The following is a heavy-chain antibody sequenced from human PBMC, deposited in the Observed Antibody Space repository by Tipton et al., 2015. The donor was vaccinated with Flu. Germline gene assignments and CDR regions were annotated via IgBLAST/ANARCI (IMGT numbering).Heavy chain of an antibody. D-gene: IGHD3-10*02. Sequence: TLSLTCIVSGDSISSTSYYWGWIRQPPGKGLEWIGSFYYTGNTYYKPSLKSRATISVDMSKKQFSLNLTSVTAADTAVYYCSRLSYYDVDLKNFYFEYWGQGTLVTVSS. CDR2: FYYTGNT. J-gene: IGHJ4*02. CDR1: GDSISSTSYY. CDR3: SRLSYYDVDLKNFYFEY. V-gene: IGHV4-39*01.